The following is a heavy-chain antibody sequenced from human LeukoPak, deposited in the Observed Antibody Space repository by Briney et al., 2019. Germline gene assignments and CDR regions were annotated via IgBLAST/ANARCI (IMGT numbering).Heavy chain of an antibody. J-gene: IGHJ6*03. CDR1: GYDFTGYY. D-gene: IGHD3-10*01. Sequence: ASVKVSCKASGYDFTGYYVHWVRQAPGHGFEWMGWVNPRNGGTHYAQNFQGRVTITGDTSITTAYMELDSLTSDDTAVCYCVTGFQYGLWGVPYFYYMHAWGKGTTVTVSS. V-gene: IGHV1-2*02. CDR3: VTGFQYGLWGVPYFYYMHA. CDR2: VNPRNGGT.